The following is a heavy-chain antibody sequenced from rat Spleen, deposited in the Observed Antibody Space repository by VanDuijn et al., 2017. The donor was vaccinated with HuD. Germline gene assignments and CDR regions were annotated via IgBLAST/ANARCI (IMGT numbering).Heavy chain of an antibody. J-gene: IGHJ3*01. Sequence: EVQLVESGGGLVRPGRSLKLSCAASGFTFSNSGMHWIRQAPTKGLEWVASITNTGGSTYYPDSVKGRFTISRDNARSTLYLQMNSLRAEDTATYYCARSEGVHYYLPFADWGQGTLVTVSS. V-gene: IGHV5-19*01. D-gene: IGHD1-1*01. CDR2: ITNTGGST. CDR1: GFTFSNSG. CDR3: ARSEGVHYYLPFAD.